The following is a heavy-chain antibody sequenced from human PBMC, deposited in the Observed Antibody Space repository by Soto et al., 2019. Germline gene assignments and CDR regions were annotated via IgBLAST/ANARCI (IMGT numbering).Heavy chain of an antibody. Sequence: SVKVSCKASGGTFSSYAISWVRQAPGQGLEWMGGIIPIFGTANYAQKFQGRVTITADESTSTAYMELSSLRSEDTAVYYCARLVFYESSGYYYYYCGMDVWGQGTTVTVSS. CDR3: ARLVFYESSGYYYYYCGMDV. J-gene: IGHJ6*02. CDR1: GGTFSSYA. D-gene: IGHD3-22*01. V-gene: IGHV1-69*13. CDR2: IIPIFGTA.